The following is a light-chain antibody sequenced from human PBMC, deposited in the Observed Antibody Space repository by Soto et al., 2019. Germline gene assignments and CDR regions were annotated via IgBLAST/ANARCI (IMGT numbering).Light chain of an antibody. J-gene: IGKJ1*01. CDR1: QSVSSSY. CDR2: GPS. CDR3: QQHASVLRM. Sequence: EIVLTQSPGTLSMSAGERATLSCRASQSVSSSYLAWYQQKPGQGPRLLIYGPSRRATGIPDRFSGSGSGTDLNLTIIGQEPQDCAVYYCQQHASVLRMFGPGTKVEIK. V-gene: IGKV3-20*01.